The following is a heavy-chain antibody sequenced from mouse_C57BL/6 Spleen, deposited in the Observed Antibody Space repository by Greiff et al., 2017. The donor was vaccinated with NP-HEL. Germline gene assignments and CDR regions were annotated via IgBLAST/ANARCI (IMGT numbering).Heavy chain of an antibody. D-gene: IGHD1-1*02. V-gene: IGHV1-26*01. CDR3: ARWGGDYLDY. J-gene: IGHJ2*01. CDR2: INPNNGGT. Sequence: EVQLQQSGPELVKPGASVKISCKASGYTFTDYYMNWVKQSHGKSLEWIGDINPNNGGTSYNQKFKGKATLTVDKSSSTAYMELRSLTSEDSAVYYCARWGGDYLDYWGQGTTLTVSS. CDR1: GYTFTDYY.